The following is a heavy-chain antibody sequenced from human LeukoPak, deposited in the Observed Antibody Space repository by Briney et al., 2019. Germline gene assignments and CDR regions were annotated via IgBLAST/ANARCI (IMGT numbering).Heavy chain of an antibody. CDR1: CVSIRNYY. D-gene: IGHD4-17*01. CDR3: AKITPGDSARERFNWFAP. J-gene: IGHJ5*02. V-gene: IGHV4-59*01. CDR2: IYYSGST. Sequence: PSETLSLTCTVSCVSIRNYYWNWIRQPPGKGLEGIGYIYYSGSTNYNPSFKIRVTISVDTSKHDFSLNLLSVSAAHTAVYSCAKITPGDSARERFNWFAPWGKGNLVTVSS.